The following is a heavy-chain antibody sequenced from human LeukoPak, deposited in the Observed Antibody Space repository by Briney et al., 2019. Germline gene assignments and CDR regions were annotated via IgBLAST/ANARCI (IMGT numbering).Heavy chain of an antibody. D-gene: IGHD3-3*01. CDR1: GGSISSYY. Sequence: PSETLSLTWTVSGGSISSYYWSWIRQPPGKGLEWLGYIYYSGSTNYNPSLKSRVTISVDTSKNQFSLKLSSVTAADTAVYYCERLTWSGYYKYYYYGMDVWGQGTTVTVSS. CDR2: IYYSGST. J-gene: IGHJ6*02. CDR3: ERLTWSGYYKYYYYGMDV. V-gene: IGHV4-59*08.